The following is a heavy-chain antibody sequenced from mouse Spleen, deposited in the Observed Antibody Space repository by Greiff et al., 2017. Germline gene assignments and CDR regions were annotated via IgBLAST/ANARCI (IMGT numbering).Heavy chain of an antibody. D-gene: IGHD2-4*01. CDR1: GYTFTDYY. CDR2: INPYNGGT. V-gene: IGHV1-19*01. Sequence: EVQLQQSGPVLVKPGASVKMSCKASGYTFTDYYMNWVKQSHGKSLEWIGVINPYNGGTSYNQKFKGKATLTVDKSSSTAYMELNSLTSEDSAVYYCARRRDNDYEGNAMDYWGQGTSVAVSS. CDR3: ARRRDNDYEGNAMDY. J-gene: IGHJ4*01.